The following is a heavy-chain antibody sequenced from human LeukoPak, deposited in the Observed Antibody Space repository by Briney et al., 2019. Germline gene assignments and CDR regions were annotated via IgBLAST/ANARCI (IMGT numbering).Heavy chain of an antibody. CDR2: VRNDGSNE. CDR3: AKESYSGYHSEGPRN. CDR1: GFTFSSHW. Sequence: GGSLRLSCAASGFTFSSHWMHWVRQAPGKGLEWVAFVRNDGSNEYYVGSVKGRFTISRDKSKNTLYLQMNNLRVEDTAVYSCAKESYSGYHSEGPRNWGLGTLVTVSS. J-gene: IGHJ4*02. V-gene: IGHV3-30*02. D-gene: IGHD5-12*01.